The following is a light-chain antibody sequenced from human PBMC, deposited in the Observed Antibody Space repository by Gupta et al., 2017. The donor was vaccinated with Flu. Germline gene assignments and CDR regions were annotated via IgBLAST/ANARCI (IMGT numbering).Light chain of an antibody. CDR2: EVS. Sequence: SDVGAYDYVSWYQQYPGKAPELMIFEVSRRPSGISDRFSGSKSGNAASLTISGLLAEDEAYSYCSSYTKTNTVVVFGGGTKLTVL. V-gene: IGLV2-14*01. CDR3: SSYTKTNTVVV. J-gene: IGLJ3*02. CDR1: SDVGAYDY.